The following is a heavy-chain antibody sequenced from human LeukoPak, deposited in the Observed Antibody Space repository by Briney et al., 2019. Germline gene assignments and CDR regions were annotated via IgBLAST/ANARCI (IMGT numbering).Heavy chain of an antibody. CDR3: ARDTGETSSGYYYYYYGMDV. D-gene: IGHD3-22*01. J-gene: IGHJ6*02. CDR2: IYYSGST. Sequence: SETLSLTCTVSGGSISSSSYYWGWIRQPPGKGLEWIGSIYYSGSTYYNLSLKSRVTISVDTSKNQFSLKLSSVTAADTAVYYCARDTGETSSGYYYYYYGMDVWGQGTTVTVSS. V-gene: IGHV4-39*07. CDR1: GGSISSSSYY.